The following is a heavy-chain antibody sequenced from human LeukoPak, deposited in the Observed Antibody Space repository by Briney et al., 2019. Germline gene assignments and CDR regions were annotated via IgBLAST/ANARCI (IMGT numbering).Heavy chain of an antibody. CDR1: GFIFSSHG. J-gene: IGHJ6*04. CDR2: ILYDGSNK. Sequence: PGGSLRLSCAASGFIFSSHGMHWARQAPGKGLEWVAVILYDGSNKYYADSVKGRFTISRDNSKNTLYLQMNSLRAEDTAVYYCAKDLMYSGYDYTLYYYYYGMDVWGKGTTVTVSS. D-gene: IGHD5-12*01. CDR3: AKDLMYSGYDYTLYYYYYGMDV. V-gene: IGHV3-30*18.